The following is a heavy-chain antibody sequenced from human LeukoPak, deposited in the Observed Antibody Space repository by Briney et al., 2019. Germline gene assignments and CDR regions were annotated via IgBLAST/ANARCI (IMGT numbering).Heavy chain of an antibody. CDR2: INHSGST. CDR3: ARGLLYYYGSGSRNNWFDP. V-gene: IGHV4-34*01. Sequence: SETLSLTCAVYGGSFSGYYCSWIRQPPGKGLEWIGEINHSGSTNYNPSLTSRVTISVDTSKNQFSLKLSSVTAADTAVYYCARGLLYYYGSGSRNNWFDPWGQGTLVTVSS. CDR1: GGSFSGYY. D-gene: IGHD3-10*01. J-gene: IGHJ5*02.